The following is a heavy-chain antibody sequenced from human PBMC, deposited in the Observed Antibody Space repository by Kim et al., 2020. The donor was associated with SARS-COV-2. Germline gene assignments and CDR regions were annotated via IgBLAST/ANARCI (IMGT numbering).Heavy chain of an antibody. CDR3: AGPATVTTYSGAFDI. D-gene: IGHD4-17*01. CDR2: INHSGST. CDR1: GGSFSGYY. Sequence: SETLSLTCAVYGGSFSGYYWSWIRQPPGKGLEWIGEINHSGSTNYNPSLKSRVTISVDTSKNQFSLKLSSVTAADTAVYYCAGPATVTTYSGAFDIWGQGTMVTVSS. J-gene: IGHJ3*02. V-gene: IGHV4-34*01.